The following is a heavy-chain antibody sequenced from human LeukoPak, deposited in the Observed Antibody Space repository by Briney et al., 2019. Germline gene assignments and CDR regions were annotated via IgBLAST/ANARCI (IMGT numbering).Heavy chain of an antibody. CDR2: IIPIFGTA. J-gene: IGHJ4*02. Sequence: SAKVSCKASGGTFSSYAISWVRQAPGQGLEWMGRIIPIFGTANYAQKFQGRVTITTDESTSTAYMELSSLRSEDTAVYYCARDHGSSGWYNYWGQGTLVTVSS. V-gene: IGHV1-69*05. CDR3: ARDHGSSGWYNY. CDR1: GGTFSSYA. D-gene: IGHD6-19*01.